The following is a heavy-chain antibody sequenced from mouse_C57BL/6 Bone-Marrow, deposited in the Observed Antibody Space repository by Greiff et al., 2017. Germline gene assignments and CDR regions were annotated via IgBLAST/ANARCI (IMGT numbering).Heavy chain of an antibody. V-gene: IGHV1-62-3*01. D-gene: IGHD1-1*01. J-gene: IGHJ2*01. CDR2: IDPNSGGT. Sequence: VQLQQPGAELVKPGASVKLSCKASGYTFTSYWMHWVKQRPGRGLEWIGRIDPNSGGTKYNEKFKGKATLTADKSSSTAYMQFSSLTSEDSAIYYCARGDYGSSYEFSYWGQGTTLTVSS. CDR1: GYTFTSYW. CDR3: ARGDYGSSYEFSY.